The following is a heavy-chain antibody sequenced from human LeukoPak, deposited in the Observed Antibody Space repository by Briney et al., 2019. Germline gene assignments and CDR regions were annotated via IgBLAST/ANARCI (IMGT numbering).Heavy chain of an antibody. CDR1: GGSISSYY. Sequence: PSETLSLTCTVSGGSISSYYWSWIRQPPGKGLEWIGYIYYSGSTNYNPSLKSRVTISVDTSKNQFSLKLSSVTAADTAVYYCAAGRMVTAMGDYWGQGTLVTVSS. D-gene: IGHD2-21*02. V-gene: IGHV4-59*01. CDR2: IYYSGST. CDR3: AAGRMVTAMGDY. J-gene: IGHJ4*02.